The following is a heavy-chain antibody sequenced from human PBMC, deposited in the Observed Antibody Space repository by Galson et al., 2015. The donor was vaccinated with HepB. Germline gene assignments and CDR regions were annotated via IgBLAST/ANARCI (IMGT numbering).Heavy chain of an antibody. CDR1: GFTFSSYG. CDR3: AKEGSRGDYFDY. D-gene: IGHD3-10*01. V-gene: IGHV3-30*18. J-gene: IGHJ4*02. Sequence: SLRLSCAASGFTFSSYGMHWVRQAPGKGLEWVAVISYDGSNKYYADSVKGRFTISRDNSKNTLYLQMNSLRAEDTAVYYCAKEGSRGDYFDYWGQGTLVTVSS. CDR2: ISYDGSNK.